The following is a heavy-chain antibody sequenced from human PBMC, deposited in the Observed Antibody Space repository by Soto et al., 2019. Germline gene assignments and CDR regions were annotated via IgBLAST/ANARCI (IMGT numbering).Heavy chain of an antibody. Sequence: SQTLSLTCAISGDSVSSTSTAWSWIRQSPSRGLEWLGRTYYRSKWYSDYAVSVKSRITINPDTSKNQFSLQLNSVTPEATAVGYCARGLYYRCWVWGQGTLVTVSS. J-gene: IGHJ4*03. CDR3: ARGLYYRCWV. CDR1: GDSVSSTSTA. CDR2: TYYRSKWYS. D-gene: IGHD3-10*01. V-gene: IGHV6-1*01.